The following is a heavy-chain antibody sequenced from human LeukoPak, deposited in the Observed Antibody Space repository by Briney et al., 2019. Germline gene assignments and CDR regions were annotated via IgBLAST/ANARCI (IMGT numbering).Heavy chain of an antibody. J-gene: IGHJ5*02. Sequence: SETLSLTCAVYGGSFSGYYWSWIRQPPGKGLEWIGEINHSGSTNYNPSLKSRVTISVDTSKNQFSLKLSSVTAADTAAYYCASTYPYDFWSGYYRSLVGSWGQGTLVTVSS. D-gene: IGHD3-3*01. CDR2: INHSGST. V-gene: IGHV4-34*01. CDR1: GGSFSGYY. CDR3: ASTYPYDFWSGYYRSLVGS.